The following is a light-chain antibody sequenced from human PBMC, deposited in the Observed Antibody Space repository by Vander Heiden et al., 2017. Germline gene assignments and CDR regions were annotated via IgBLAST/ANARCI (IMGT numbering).Light chain of an antibody. V-gene: IGLV3-19*01. CDR3: NSRDSSGNHLEV. J-gene: IGLJ2*01. CDR2: GKN. Sequence: SSERPQDPAVSVALGQTVRITCQGDSLRSYYASWYQQKPGQAPVLVIYGKNNRPSGIPDRFSGSSSGNTASLTITGAQAEDEADYYCNSRDSSGNHLEVFGGGTKLTVL. CDR1: SLRSYY.